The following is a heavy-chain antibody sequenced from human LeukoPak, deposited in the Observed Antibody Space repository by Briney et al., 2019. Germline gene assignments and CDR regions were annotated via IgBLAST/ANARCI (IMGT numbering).Heavy chain of an antibody. Sequence: GEALEISCKGSGSRFTRYWIGWVRQMPGKGLEWMGIIYPADSDTRYSPSFRGQVTISADKSISTAYLQWSSLKASDTAMYYCARQSGDYSYYYYMDVWGKGTTVTISS. V-gene: IGHV5-51*01. CDR1: GSRFTRYW. J-gene: IGHJ6*03. CDR2: IYPADSDT. CDR3: ARQSGDYSYYYYMDV. D-gene: IGHD2-21*02.